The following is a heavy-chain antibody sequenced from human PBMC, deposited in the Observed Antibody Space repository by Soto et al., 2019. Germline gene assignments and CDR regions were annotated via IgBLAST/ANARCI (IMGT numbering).Heavy chain of an antibody. CDR3: ARAPGVTYYFEY. CDR2: ISYDGSNK. CDR1: GFTFSSYA. Sequence: GGSLRLSCAASGFTFSSYAMHWVRQAPGKGLEWVAVISYDGSNKYYADSVKGRFTISRDNSKNTLYLQMNSLRAEDTAVYYCARAPGVTYYFEYSGQGTLVTVSS. J-gene: IGHJ4*02. V-gene: IGHV3-30-3*01. D-gene: IGHD4-4*01.